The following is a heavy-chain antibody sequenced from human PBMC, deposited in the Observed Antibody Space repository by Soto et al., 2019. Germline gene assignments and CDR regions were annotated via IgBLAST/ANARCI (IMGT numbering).Heavy chain of an antibody. D-gene: IGHD6-6*01. CDR3: ARGLSSSLAYYYYGMDV. CDR1: GGTFSSYA. J-gene: IGHJ6*02. Sequence: QVQLVQSGAEVKKPGSSVKVSCKASGGTFSSYAISWVRQAPGQGLEWMGGIIPIVGTANYAQKFQGRVTITADESTSTAYMALRSLRSEDTAVYYCARGLSSSLAYYYYGMDVGGQGTTVTVS. V-gene: IGHV1-69*01. CDR2: IIPIVGTA.